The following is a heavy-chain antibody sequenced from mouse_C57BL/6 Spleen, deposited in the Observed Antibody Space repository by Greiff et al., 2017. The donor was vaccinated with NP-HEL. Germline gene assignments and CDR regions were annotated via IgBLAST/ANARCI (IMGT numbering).Heavy chain of an antibody. Sequence: EVKLMESGGGLVQPGGSLKLSCAASGFTFSDYGMAWVRQAPRKGPEWVAFISNLAYSIYYADTVTGRFTISRENAKNTLYLEMSSLRSEDTAMYYCARHYSNFSYYAMDYWGQGTSVTVSS. J-gene: IGHJ4*01. CDR2: ISNLAYSI. CDR1: GFTFSDYG. CDR3: ARHYSNFSYYAMDY. V-gene: IGHV5-15*01. D-gene: IGHD2-5*01.